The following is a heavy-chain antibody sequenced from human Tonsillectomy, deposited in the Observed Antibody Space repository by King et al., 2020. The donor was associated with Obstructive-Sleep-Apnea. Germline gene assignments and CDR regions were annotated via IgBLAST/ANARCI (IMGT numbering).Heavy chain of an antibody. Sequence: VQLVESGGGVVQPGRSLRLSCAASGFTFSSYGMHWVRQAPGKGLEWVAVIWYDGSNKYYADSVKGRFTISRDNSKNTLYLQMNSLRAEDTAVYYCAKDQPYDPHAFDIWGQGTMVTVSS. J-gene: IGHJ3*02. V-gene: IGHV3-33*06. CDR1: GFTFSSYG. D-gene: IGHD5-12*01. CDR3: AKDQPYDPHAFDI. CDR2: IWYDGSNK.